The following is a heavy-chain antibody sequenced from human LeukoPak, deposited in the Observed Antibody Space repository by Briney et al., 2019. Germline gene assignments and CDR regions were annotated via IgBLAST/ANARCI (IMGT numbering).Heavy chain of an antibody. J-gene: IGHJ4*02. CDR3: ARKHYYDSSGFFPPMDY. Sequence: GGSLRLSCAASGFTFSNYAMSWVRQAPGKGLEWVSVMYSGGSTFYADSMKGRFTISRDNSKNTLYLQMNSLRAEDTAVYYCARKHYYDSSGFFPPMDYWGQGTLVTVSS. V-gene: IGHV3-66*01. CDR2: MYSGGST. CDR1: GFTFSNYA. D-gene: IGHD3-22*01.